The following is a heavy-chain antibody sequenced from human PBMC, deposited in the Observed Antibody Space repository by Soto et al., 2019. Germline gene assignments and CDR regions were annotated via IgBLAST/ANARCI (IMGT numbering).Heavy chain of an antibody. CDR1: GYTFTSYY. CDR2: INPSGGST. D-gene: IGHD3-22*01. Sequence: QVQLVQSGAEVKKPGASVKVSCKASGYTFTSYYMHWVRQAPGQGLEWMGIINPSGGSTSYAQKFQGRVTMTRDTSTSTVYMELSSLRSEDTAVYYCARGGSSGRIVGYYFDYWGQGTLVTVSS. V-gene: IGHV1-46*01. CDR3: ARGGSSGRIVGYYFDY. J-gene: IGHJ4*02.